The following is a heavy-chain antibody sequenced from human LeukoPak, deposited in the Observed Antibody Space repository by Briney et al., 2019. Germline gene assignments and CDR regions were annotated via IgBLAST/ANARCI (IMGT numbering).Heavy chain of an antibody. J-gene: IGHJ6*03. D-gene: IGHD5-12*01. CDR1: GFTLSIYT. CDR3: ARDGYGNNYMDV. V-gene: IGHV3-21*04. Sequence: GGSLRLSCAASGFTLSIYTMNWVRQAPGKGLEWVSSISSSGHYIYYADSVKGRFTISRDNAKNSLYLQMNSLRAEDTAVYYCARDGYGNNYMDVWGKGTTVTVSS. CDR2: ISSSGHYI.